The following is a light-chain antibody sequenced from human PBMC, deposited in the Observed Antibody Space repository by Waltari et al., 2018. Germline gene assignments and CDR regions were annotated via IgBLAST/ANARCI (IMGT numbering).Light chain of an antibody. CDR2: DVS. Sequence: QSALTHPAHVSGSPGPTLTISCTGTSGDVGGYNYVSWYQQHPGKAPKLMIYDVSNRPSGVSNRFSGSKSGNTASLTISGLQAEDEADYYCSSYTSSSTLGFGGGTKLTVL. V-gene: IGLV2-14*01. CDR3: SSYTSSSTLG. J-gene: IGLJ3*02. CDR1: SGDVGGYNY.